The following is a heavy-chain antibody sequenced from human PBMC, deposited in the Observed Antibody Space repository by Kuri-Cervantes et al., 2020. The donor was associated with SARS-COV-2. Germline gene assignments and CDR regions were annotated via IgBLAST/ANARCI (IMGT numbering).Heavy chain of an antibody. Sequence: NVSCKGSGYSFSTYWLGWVRQTPGKGLEEMGIIYPGDSDTRYSPSFQGQVTISADKSISTVYLQWSSLKASDTAMYYCARQLRFYDAFDIWGQGTLVTVSS. CDR1: GYSFSTYW. CDR3: ARQLRFYDAFDI. CDR2: IYPGDSDT. V-gene: IGHV5-51*01. J-gene: IGHJ3*02. D-gene: IGHD4-17*01.